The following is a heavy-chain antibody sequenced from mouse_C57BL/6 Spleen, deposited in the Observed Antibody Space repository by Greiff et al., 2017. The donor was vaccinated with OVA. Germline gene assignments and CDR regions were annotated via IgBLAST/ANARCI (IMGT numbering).Heavy chain of an antibody. D-gene: IGHD2-4*01. J-gene: IGHJ3*01. Sequence: VQLQQSVPELVRPGASVTFTCTASGFYITNTYMHWVKQRPEQGLEWIGRIVPANGNNKYAPYFQGQATITADTSSNPAYLQLSSLTSEDTAIYYCAREDYYDNWFAYWGQGTLVTVSA. CDR3: AREDYYDNWFAY. CDR1: GFYITNTY. CDR2: IVPANGNN. V-gene: IGHV14-3*01.